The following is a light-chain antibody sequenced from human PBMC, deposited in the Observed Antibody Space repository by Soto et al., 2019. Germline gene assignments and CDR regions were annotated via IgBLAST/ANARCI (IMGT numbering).Light chain of an antibody. V-gene: IGKV1-39*01. J-gene: IGKJ1*01. CDR3: QQSYSTPT. CDR2: EAS. Sequence: DIQMTQSPTTLSSAVGERVPITCRASQSIRSRLAWYQQKPGKAPKLLIYEASSLQSGVPSRFSGSGSGTDFTLTISSLQPEDFATYYCQQSYSTPTFGQGTKV. CDR1: QSIRSR.